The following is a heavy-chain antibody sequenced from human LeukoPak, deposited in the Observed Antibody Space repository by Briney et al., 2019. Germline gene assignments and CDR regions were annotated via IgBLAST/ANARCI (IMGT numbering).Heavy chain of an antibody. CDR1: GFTFSSYP. Sequence: GGSLRLSCAASGFTFSSYPMHWVRQAPGKGLEWVAVISCDGSNKYYADSVKGRFTISRDNSKNTLSPQMNSLRGEDTAVYYCARDRRSCSSTSCLHNYYYYGMDVWGQGTTVTVSS. CDR3: ARDRRSCSSTSCLHNYYYYGMDV. J-gene: IGHJ6*02. D-gene: IGHD2-2*01. CDR2: ISCDGSNK. V-gene: IGHV3-30*04.